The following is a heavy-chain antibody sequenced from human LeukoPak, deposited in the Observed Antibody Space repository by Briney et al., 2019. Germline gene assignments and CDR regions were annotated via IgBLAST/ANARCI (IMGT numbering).Heavy chain of an antibody. CDR2: FRNTGGGT. V-gene: IGHV3-23*01. J-gene: IGHJ4*02. CDR3: TSFPETGYCTSTSCYYFDY. D-gene: IGHD2-2*01. CDR1: GFTFRGYG. Sequence: GGSLRLSCAASGFTFRGYGLSWVRQAPGKGLEWVSGFRNTGGGTYYADSVKGRFTISRDTSKNTLYLQMNSLRAEDTAVYYCTSFPETGYCTSTSCYYFDYWGQGTLVTVSS.